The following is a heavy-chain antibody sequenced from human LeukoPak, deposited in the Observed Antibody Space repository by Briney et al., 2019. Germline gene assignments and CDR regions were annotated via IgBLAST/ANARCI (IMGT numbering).Heavy chain of an antibody. D-gene: IGHD2-2*01. CDR1: GFTFSSYE. CDR2: ISSSGSTI. J-gene: IGHJ4*02. Sequence: PGGSLRLSCAASGFTFSSYEMNWVCQAPGKGLEWVSYISSSGSTIYYADSVKGRFTISRDNAKNSLYLQMNSLRAEDTAVYYCATDIVVVPAAKGWNDYWGQGTLVTVSS. V-gene: IGHV3-48*03. CDR3: ATDIVVVPAAKGWNDY.